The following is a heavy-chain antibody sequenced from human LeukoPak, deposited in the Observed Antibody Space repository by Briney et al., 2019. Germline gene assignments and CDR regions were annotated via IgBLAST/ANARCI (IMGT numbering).Heavy chain of an antibody. Sequence: SVKVSCKAPGGTFSSYAISWVRQAPGQGLEWMGGIIPIFGTANYARKFQGRVTITTDESTSTAYMELSSLRSEDTAVYYCARVQGDYDSSGYQYYYYYYYMDVWGKGTTVTVSS. D-gene: IGHD3-22*01. J-gene: IGHJ6*03. CDR3: ARVQGDYDSSGYQYYYYYYYMDV. V-gene: IGHV1-69*05. CDR2: IIPIFGTA. CDR1: GGTFSSYA.